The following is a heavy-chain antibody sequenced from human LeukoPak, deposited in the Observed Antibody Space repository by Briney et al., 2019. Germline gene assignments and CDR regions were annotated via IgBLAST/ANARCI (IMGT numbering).Heavy chain of an antibody. D-gene: IGHD2-15*01. J-gene: IGHJ3*02. CDR2: INPSGGST. CDR3: ARKRPHDIVVVVAATGDAFDI. V-gene: IGHV1-46*01. CDR1: GYTFTSYY. Sequence: ASVKVSCKASGYTFTSYYMHWVRQAPGQGLEWMGIINPSGGSTSYAQKFQGRVTMTRDTSTSTVYMELSSLRSEDTAVYYCARKRPHDIVVVVAATGDAFDIWGQGTMVTVSS.